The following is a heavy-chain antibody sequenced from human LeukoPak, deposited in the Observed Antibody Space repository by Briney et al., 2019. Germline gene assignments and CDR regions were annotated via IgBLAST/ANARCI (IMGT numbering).Heavy chain of an antibody. CDR3: ARDTEATGLFDP. CDR2: IYYSGST. J-gene: IGHJ5*02. D-gene: IGHD1-14*01. V-gene: IGHV4-31*03. Sequence: SETLSLTCTVSGGSLSSGGYYWSRIRQHPGTGLEWIGYIYYSGSTYYNPSLKSRVTISVDTSKNQFSLKLSSVTAADTAVYYCARDTEATGLFDPWGQGTLVTVSS. CDR1: GGSLSSGGYY.